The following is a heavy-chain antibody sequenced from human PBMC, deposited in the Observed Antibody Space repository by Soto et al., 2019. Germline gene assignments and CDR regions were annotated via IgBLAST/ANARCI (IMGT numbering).Heavy chain of an antibody. CDR1: GDSVSSNSAA. CDR3: ARDLQRQWLAHGFDI. CDR2: TYYRSKWYN. D-gene: IGHD6-19*01. J-gene: IGHJ3*02. Sequence: SQTLSLTCAISGDSVSSNSAAWNWIRQSPSRGLEGRGRTYYRSKWYNDYAVSVKSRITINPDTSKNQFSPQLNSVTPEDTAVYYCARDLQRQWLAHGFDIWGQGTMVTGSS. V-gene: IGHV6-1*01.